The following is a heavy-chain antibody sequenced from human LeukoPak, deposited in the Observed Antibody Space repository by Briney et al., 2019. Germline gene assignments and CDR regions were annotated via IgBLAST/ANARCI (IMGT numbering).Heavy chain of an antibody. J-gene: IGHJ4*02. CDR1: GYSFTGYY. Sequence: GSLTVSCKASGYSFTGYYMHWVRQAPGKGVEWMGCINPNSGGTDYAQKFQGRVTMTRDKSISTAYMELSRLTSDDTAVYYCAGLSGYDPYYFDYWGQGTLVAVSS. V-gene: IGHV1-2*02. CDR3: AGLSGYDPYYFDY. D-gene: IGHD5-12*01. CDR2: INPNSGGT.